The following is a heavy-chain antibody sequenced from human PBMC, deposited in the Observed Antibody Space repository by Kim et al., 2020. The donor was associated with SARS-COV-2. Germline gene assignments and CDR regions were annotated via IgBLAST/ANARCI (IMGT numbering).Heavy chain of an antibody. CDR3: AKDMGLGLDY. J-gene: IGHJ4*02. D-gene: IGHD7-27*01. CDR1: GFTFDDYA. V-gene: IGHV3-9*01. Sequence: GGSLRLSCAASGFTFDDYAMHWVRQAPGKGLEWVSGISWNSGSIGYADSVKGRFTISRDNAKNSLYLQMNSLRAEDTALYYCAKDMGLGLDYWGQGTLVTVSS. CDR2: ISWNSGSI.